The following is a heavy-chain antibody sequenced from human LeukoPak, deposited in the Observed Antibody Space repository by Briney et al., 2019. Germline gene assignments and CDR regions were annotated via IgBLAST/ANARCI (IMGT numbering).Heavy chain of an antibody. J-gene: IGHJ4*02. CDR3: ARDDRYGFDY. CDR1: GFTFSSYS. D-gene: IGHD5-18*01. CDR2: IGSSGNTK. V-gene: IGHV3-48*01. Sequence: GGSLRLSCAASGFTFSSYSMNWVRQAPGKGLEWISYIGSSGNTKYYADSVKGRFTISRDNAKNSLYLQMSSLRAEDMAVYYCARDDRYGFDYWGQGTLVTVSS.